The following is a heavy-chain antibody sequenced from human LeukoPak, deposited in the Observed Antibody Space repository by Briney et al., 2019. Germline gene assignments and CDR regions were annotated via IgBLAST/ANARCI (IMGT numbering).Heavy chain of an antibody. J-gene: IGHJ3*01. CDR1: GGSMNHYY. V-gene: IGHV4-4*07. CDR3: ARGRAYELQNAFDF. CDR2: VFPNGKA. Sequence: PSETLSLTCSVSGGSMNHYYWTWIRQSAGTGLEWIGRVFPNGKADYNTSLTSRLTLSIDTSRSHFSLNLRSVTAADTAVYYCARGRAYELQNAFDFWGQGAVVIVS. D-gene: IGHD5-12*01.